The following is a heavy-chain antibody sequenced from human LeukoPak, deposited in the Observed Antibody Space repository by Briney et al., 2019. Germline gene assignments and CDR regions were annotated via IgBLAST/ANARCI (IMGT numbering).Heavy chain of an antibody. CDR1: GGSISSSSYY. CDR2: IYYSGTT. CDR3: ARRLGLLWFGELPYFDY. V-gene: IGHV4-39*07. D-gene: IGHD3-10*01. J-gene: IGHJ4*02. Sequence: PSETLSLTCTVSGGSISSSSYYWGWIRQPPGKGLEWIGSIYYSGTTNYNPSLKSRVTISVDTSKNQFSLKLSSVTAADTAVYYCARRLGLLWFGELPYFDYWGQGTLVTVSS.